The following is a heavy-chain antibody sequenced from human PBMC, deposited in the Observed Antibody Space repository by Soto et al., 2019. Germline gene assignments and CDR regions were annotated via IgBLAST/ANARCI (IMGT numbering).Heavy chain of an antibody. D-gene: IGHD3-16*01. CDR3: ARDLGGPDY. CDR2: LSSDGFGA. V-gene: IGHV3-74*03. J-gene: IGHJ4*02. CDR1: GFSLSPYW. Sequence: SLRLSCAASGFSLSPYWMHWVRQVPGRGLEWVARLSSDGFGAAYADSVKGRFFISRDIARNTLSLRMNSLRADDTAVYYCARDLGGPDYWGRGTSVTVSS.